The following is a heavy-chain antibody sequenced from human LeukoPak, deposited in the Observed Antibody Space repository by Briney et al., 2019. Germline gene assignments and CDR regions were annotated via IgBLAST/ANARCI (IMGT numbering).Heavy chain of an antibody. Sequence: GGSLRLSCAASGFIVSNKYMTWVRQAPGKGLEWVSLIYSDGRTYYADSVRGRCTISRDNAKNSLYLQMTSLRAEDTAVYYCASHGPLWYYHYMHVRGKGTKVTISS. J-gene: IGHJ6*03. CDR1: GFIVSNKY. D-gene: IGHD3-16*01. CDR3: ASHGPLWYYHYMHV. CDR2: IYSDGRT. V-gene: IGHV3-66*04.